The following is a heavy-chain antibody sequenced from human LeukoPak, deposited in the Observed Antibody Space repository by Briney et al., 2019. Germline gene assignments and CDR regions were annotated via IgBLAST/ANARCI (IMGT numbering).Heavy chain of an antibody. CDR2: IRYDGSNK. CDR1: GFTFSSYG. Sequence: GGSLRLSCAASGFTFSSYGMHWVRQAPGKGLEWMAFIRYDGSNKYYADSVKGRFTISRDNSKNTLYLQMNSLRAEDTAVYYCAKTLGYYYYYGMDVWGQGTTVTVSS. J-gene: IGHJ6*02. D-gene: IGHD7-27*01. V-gene: IGHV3-30*02. CDR3: AKTLGYYYYYGMDV.